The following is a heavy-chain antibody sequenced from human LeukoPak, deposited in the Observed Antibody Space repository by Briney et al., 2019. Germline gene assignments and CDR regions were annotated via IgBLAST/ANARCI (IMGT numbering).Heavy chain of an antibody. V-gene: IGHV4-30-2*01. Sequence: SQTLSLTCAVSGGSISSGGYSWSWIRQPPGKGLEWIGYIYHSGSTYYNPSLKSRVTISVDRPKNQFSLKLSSVTAADTAVYYGARIVGATGYYFDYWGQGTLVTVSS. J-gene: IGHJ4*02. CDR1: GGSISSGGYS. D-gene: IGHD1-26*01. CDR2: IYHSGST. CDR3: ARIVGATGYYFDY.